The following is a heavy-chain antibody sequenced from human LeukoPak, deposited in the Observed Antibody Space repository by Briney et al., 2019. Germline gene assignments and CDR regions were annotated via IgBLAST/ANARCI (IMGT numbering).Heavy chain of an antibody. CDR3: ARLGGSYFHQFDY. CDR2: ISGSGGST. V-gene: IGHV3-23*01. D-gene: IGHD1-26*01. Sequence: GGSLRLSCAASGFTFSSYAMSWVRQAPGKGLEWVSAISGSGGSTYYADSVKGRFTISRDNSKNTLYLQMNSLRAEDTAVYYCARLGGSYFHQFDYWGQGTLVTVSS. CDR1: GFTFSSYA. J-gene: IGHJ4*02.